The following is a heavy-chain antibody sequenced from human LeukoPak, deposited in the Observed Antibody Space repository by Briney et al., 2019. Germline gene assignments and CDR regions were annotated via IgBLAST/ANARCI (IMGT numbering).Heavy chain of an antibody. J-gene: IGHJ4*02. CDR1: DYTFTSYG. CDR2: ISAYNGNT. Sequence: GASVKVSCKASDYTFTSYGISWVRQAPGQGLEWMGWISAYNGNTNYAQKLQRRVTMTTDTSTSTAYMELRSLRSDDTAVYYCARSSSVTIPGYYFDYWGQGTLVTVSS. V-gene: IGHV1-18*01. D-gene: IGHD2-21*01. CDR3: ARSSSVTIPGYYFDY.